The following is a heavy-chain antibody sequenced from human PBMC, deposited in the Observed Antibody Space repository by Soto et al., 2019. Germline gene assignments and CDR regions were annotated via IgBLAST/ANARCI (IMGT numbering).Heavy chain of an antibody. CDR2: MNPSTGNT. CDR1: GYTFTSYD. V-gene: IGHV1-8*01. Sequence: QVQLVQSGAEVKKPGASVKVSCKASGYTFTSYDIIWVRQATGQGLEWMGWMNPSTGNTDSAEKFQRRLTMTRNTSIRTVYMELSSLSFEDTAVYYCARGRIIVAGGFDPWGQGTLVTVSS. D-gene: IGHD6-19*01. CDR3: ARGRIIVAGGFDP. J-gene: IGHJ5*02.